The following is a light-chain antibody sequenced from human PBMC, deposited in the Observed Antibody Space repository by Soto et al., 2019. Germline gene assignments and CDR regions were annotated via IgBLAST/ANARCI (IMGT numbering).Light chain of an antibody. CDR3: QQFNTYPIT. V-gene: IGKV1-13*02. J-gene: IGKJ5*01. Sequence: AIQLTQSPSSLSASVGDRVTITCRASQDIRGALAWYQQKPGKPPKLLIFDVSSLQSGVPSRFSGSGSGTDCTLTISSLQAEDFATYYCQQFNTYPITFGQGTRLEIK. CDR2: DVS. CDR1: QDIRGA.